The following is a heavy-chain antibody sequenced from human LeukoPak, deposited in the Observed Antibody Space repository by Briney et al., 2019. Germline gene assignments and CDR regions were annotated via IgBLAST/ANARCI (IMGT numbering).Heavy chain of an antibody. CDR1: GYTFNRYG. CDR2: ISAYNCNT. J-gene: IGHJ6*02. D-gene: IGHD2-15*01. CDR3: ARVHTDIVVVVAATHYYYGMDV. Sequence: GASVKVSCQASGYTFNRYGISWVRQAPGHRLEWIGWISAYNCNTNYEQKLQGRVTMTTDTSTSTAYMELRSLRSDDTAVYYGARVHTDIVVVVAATHYYYGMDVWGQGTTVTVSS. V-gene: IGHV1-18*01.